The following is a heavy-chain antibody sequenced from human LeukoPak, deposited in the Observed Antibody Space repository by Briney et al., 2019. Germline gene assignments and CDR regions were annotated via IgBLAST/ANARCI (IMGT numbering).Heavy chain of an antibody. CDR1: GYSISSGYY. D-gene: IGHD3-22*01. J-gene: IGHJ4*02. CDR2: IYHSGST. V-gene: IGHV4-38-2*02. CDR3: ARDSFLSYYYDNSGYYYFDY. Sequence: SETLSLTCAVSGYSISSGYYWGWIRQPPGKGLEWIGSIYHSGSTYYNPSLKSRVTISVDTSKNQFSLKLSSVTAADTAVYYCARDSFLSYYYDNSGYYYFDYWGQGTLVTVSS.